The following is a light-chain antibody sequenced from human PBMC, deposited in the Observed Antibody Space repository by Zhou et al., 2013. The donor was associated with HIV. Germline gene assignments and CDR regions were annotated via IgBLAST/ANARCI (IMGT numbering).Light chain of an antibody. J-gene: IGKJ4*01. CDR2: DAS. CDR1: QSVSTY. CDR3: QHRSAWRST. Sequence: EIVLTQSPGTLSLSPGERATLSCRASQSVSTYLGWYQQRPGQAPRLLIFDASHRAAGIPIRFSGSGSGTDFTLTINGLEPEDFTVYYCQHRSAWRSTFGGGTKVEIK. V-gene: IGKV3-11*01.